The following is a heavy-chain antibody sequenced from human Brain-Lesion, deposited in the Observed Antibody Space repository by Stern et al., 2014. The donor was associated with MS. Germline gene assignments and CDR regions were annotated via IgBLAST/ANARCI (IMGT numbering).Heavy chain of an antibody. Sequence: QVQLQESGPGLVKPSETLSLTCTVSYDSISSYYWTWLRQPPGKGLEWLGYINYRRNPNYNPALKSRVTISVDTSKNQFSLKLTSVTAADTAVYYCARAFSDYHDSTPAYWGQGTLVTVSS. CDR1: YDSISSYY. D-gene: IGHD3-22*01. CDR3: ARAFSDYHDSTPAY. J-gene: IGHJ4*02. CDR2: INYRRNP. V-gene: IGHV4-59*01.